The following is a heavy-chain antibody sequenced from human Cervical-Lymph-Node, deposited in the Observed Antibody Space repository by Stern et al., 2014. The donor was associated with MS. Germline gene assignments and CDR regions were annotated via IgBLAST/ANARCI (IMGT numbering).Heavy chain of an antibody. CDR1: GGTFSSYA. CDR3: TREIHPVPATPGAFDI. Sequence: VQLVQSGAEVKKPGSSVKVSCKASGGTFSSYAISWVRQAPGQGLECMGGIIPIFGIAKYAQKFQGRVTITADKSTGTAYMELRSLRSEDTAVYYCTREIHPVPATPGAFDIWGQGTMVTVSS. J-gene: IGHJ3*02. V-gene: IGHV1-69*14. CDR2: IIPIFGIA. D-gene: IGHD2-15*01.